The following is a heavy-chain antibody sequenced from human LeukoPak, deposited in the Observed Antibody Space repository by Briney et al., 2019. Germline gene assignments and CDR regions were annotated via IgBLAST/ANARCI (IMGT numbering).Heavy chain of an antibody. V-gene: IGHV3-30*02. CDR3: ARSAVTTYDY. CDR1: GFTFSSYG. D-gene: IGHD4-11*01. Sequence: PGGSLRLSCAASGFTFSSYGMHWVRQAPGKGLEWVAFIRYDGSNKYYADSVKGRFTISRDNSKNTLYLQMNSLRAGDTAVYYCARSAVTTYDYWGQGTLVTVSS. J-gene: IGHJ4*02. CDR2: IRYDGSNK.